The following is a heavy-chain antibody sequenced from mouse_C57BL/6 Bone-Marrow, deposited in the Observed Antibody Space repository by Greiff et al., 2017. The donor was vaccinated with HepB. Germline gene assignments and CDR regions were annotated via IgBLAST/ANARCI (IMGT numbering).Heavy chain of an antibody. D-gene: IGHD2-4*01. CDR2: IDPSDSYT. J-gene: IGHJ4*01. Sequence: QVQLQQPGAELVKPGASVKLSCKASGYTFTSYWMQWVKQRPGQGLEWIGEIDPSDSYTNYNQKFKGKATLTVDTSSSTAYMQLSSLSSEDSAVYYCARWRYYDEETYAMDYWGQGTSVTVSS. CDR3: ARWRYYDEETYAMDY. V-gene: IGHV1-50*01. CDR1: GYTFTSYW.